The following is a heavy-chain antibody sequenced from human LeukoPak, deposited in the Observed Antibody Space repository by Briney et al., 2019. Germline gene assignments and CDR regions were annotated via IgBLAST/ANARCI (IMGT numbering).Heavy chain of an antibody. J-gene: IGHJ4*02. Sequence: SVKVSCKASGGTFSSCAISWVRQAPGQGLEWMGGIIPIFGTANYAQKFQGRVTITTDESTSTAYMELSSLRSEDTAVYYCARATFGGSYFDYWGQGTLVTVSS. D-gene: IGHD3-16*01. CDR2: IIPIFGTA. V-gene: IGHV1-69*05. CDR1: GGTFSSCA. CDR3: ARATFGGSYFDY.